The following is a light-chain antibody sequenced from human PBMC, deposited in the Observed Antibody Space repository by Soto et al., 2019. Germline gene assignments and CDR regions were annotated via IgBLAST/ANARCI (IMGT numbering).Light chain of an antibody. J-gene: IGLJ2*01. CDR3: SSYTSSSTVV. CDR2: DVS. V-gene: IGLV2-14*01. CDR1: SIDVGGYNY. Sequence: QSVLTQPASVSGSPGQSITISCTGTSIDVGGYNYVSWYQQHPGKAPKLMIYDVSNRPSGVSNHFSGSRSGNTASLTISGLQAEDEADYYCSSYTSSSTVVFGGGTKLTVL.